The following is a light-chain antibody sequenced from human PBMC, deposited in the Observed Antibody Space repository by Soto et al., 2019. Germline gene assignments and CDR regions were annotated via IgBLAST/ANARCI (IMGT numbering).Light chain of an antibody. CDR3: QQDDSTPPT. CDR2: WAS. Sequence: DIVMTQSPDSLAVSLGERATINCKSSQSVLYSSNNKNYLAWYQQKPGQPPKLLIYWASTRESGVPDRFSGSGSRIDCTLPISSLQAEDVAVYYCQQDDSTPPTFGQGTKGEIK. V-gene: IGKV4-1*01. CDR1: QSVLYSSNNKNY. J-gene: IGKJ1*01.